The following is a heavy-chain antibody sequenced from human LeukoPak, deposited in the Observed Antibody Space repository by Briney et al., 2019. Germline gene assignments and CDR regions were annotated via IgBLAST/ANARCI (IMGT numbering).Heavy chain of an antibody. J-gene: IGHJ4*02. CDR1: GGTSSSYT. Sequence: SVKVSCKASGGTSSSYTISWVRQAPGQGLEWMGRIIPILGIANYAQKFQGRVTITADKSTSTAYMELSSLRSEDTAVYYCARDDSSSYYYFDYWGQGTLVTVSS. CDR2: IIPILGIA. V-gene: IGHV1-69*04. D-gene: IGHD6-6*01. CDR3: ARDDSSSYYYFDY.